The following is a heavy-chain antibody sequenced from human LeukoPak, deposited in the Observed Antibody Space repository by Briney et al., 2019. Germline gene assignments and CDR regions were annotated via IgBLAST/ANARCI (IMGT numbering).Heavy chain of an antibody. J-gene: IGHJ4*02. Sequence: GGSLRLSCAASGFTFSSYAMHWVRQAPGKGLEWVAVISYDGSNKYYADPVKGRFTISRDNSKNTLYLQMNSLRAEDTAVYYCASGGSSPLDYWGQGTLVTVSS. D-gene: IGHD2-15*01. CDR3: ASGGSSPLDY. CDR2: ISYDGSNK. V-gene: IGHV3-30-3*01. CDR1: GFTFSSYA.